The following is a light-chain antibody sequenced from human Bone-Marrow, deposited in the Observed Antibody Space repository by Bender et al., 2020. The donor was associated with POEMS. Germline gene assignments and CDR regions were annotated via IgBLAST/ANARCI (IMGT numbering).Light chain of an antibody. CDR1: SSDVGGYDY. Sequence: QSALTQPASVSGSPGQSITISCIGSSSDVGGYDYVSWYQHHPGKAPKLMIYDVSNRPSGVSNRFSGSKSGNTASLTISGLQAEDEADYYCCSYAGSSTFVVFGGGTKLTVL. CDR2: DVS. J-gene: IGLJ2*01. CDR3: CSYAGSSTFVV. V-gene: IGLV2-14*03.